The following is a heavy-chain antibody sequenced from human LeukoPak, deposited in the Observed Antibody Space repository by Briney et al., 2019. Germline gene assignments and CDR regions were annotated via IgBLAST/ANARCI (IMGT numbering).Heavy chain of an antibody. D-gene: IGHD4-11*01. CDR3: ASTTVTTRWFDP. Sequence: GASVKVSCKASGYTFTSYYMHWVRQAPGQGLEWMGIINPSGGSTSYAQKFQGRVTMTRDTSTSTVYMELSSLRSDDTALYYCASTTVTTRWFDPWGQGTLVTVSS. CDR1: GYTFTSYY. V-gene: IGHV1-46*03. CDR2: INPSGGST. J-gene: IGHJ5*02.